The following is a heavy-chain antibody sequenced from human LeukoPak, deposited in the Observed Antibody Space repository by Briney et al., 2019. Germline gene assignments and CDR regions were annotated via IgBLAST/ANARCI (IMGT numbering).Heavy chain of an antibody. D-gene: IGHD4-23*01. CDR1: GFTFSSYS. V-gene: IGHV3-30*03. CDR2: ISYDGSNK. CDR3: ARDQDDYGGPLDY. J-gene: IGHJ4*02. Sequence: PGGSLRLSCAASGFTFSSYSMNWVRQAPAKGLEWVAVISYDGSNKYYADSVKGRFTISRDNSKNTLYLQMNSLRAEDTAVYYCARDQDDYGGPLDYWGQGTLVTVSS.